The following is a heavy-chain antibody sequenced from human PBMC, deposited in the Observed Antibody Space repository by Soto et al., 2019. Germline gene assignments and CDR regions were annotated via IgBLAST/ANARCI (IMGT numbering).Heavy chain of an antibody. Sequence: GESLKISCKGSGYTFTRNWIGWVRQMPGKGLEWMGIIFPIDSDTRYSPSSQGQVTISADNSISTAYLQWSSLKASDTAIYYCATPGGRDFNAFDVWGQGTMVT. V-gene: IGHV5-51*01. CDR3: ATPGGRDFNAFDV. D-gene: IGHD2-21*02. CDR1: GYTFTRNW. CDR2: IFPIDSDT. J-gene: IGHJ3*01.